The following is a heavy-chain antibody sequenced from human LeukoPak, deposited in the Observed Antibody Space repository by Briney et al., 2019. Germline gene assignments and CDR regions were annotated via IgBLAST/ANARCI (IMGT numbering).Heavy chain of an antibody. CDR1: GFTFSSYG. Sequence: GGSLRLSCAASGFTFSSYGMHWVRQAPGKGLEWVAVISYDGSNKYYADSVKGRFTISRDNSKNTLYLQMNSLRAEGTAVYYCARGTGALYYYYGMDVWGQGTTVTVSS. D-gene: IGHD7-27*01. V-gene: IGHV3-30*03. CDR3: ARGTGALYYYYGMDV. J-gene: IGHJ6*02. CDR2: ISYDGSNK.